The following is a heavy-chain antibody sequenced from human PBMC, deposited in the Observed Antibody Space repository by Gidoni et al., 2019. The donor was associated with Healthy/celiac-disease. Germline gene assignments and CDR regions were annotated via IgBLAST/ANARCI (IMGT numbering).Heavy chain of an antibody. CDR2: IYYSGST. J-gene: IGHJ4*02. V-gene: IGHV4-39*07. CDR1: GGSISSSRYY. CDR3: ASDPATVTSIDY. D-gene: IGHD4-17*01. Sequence: QLQLQESGPGLVKPSETLSLTCTVSGGSISSSRYYWGWIRQPPGKGLEWIGSIYYSGSTYYNPSLKSRVTISVDTSKNQFSLKLSSVTAADTAVYYCASDPATVTSIDYWGQGTLVTVSS.